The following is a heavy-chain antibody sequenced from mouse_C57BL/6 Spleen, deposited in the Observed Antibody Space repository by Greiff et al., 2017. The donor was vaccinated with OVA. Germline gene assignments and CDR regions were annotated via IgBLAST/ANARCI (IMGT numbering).Heavy chain of an antibody. J-gene: IGHJ3*01. D-gene: IGHD1-1*01. CDR2: INPSNGGT. Sequence: QVQLKQPGTELVKPGASVKLSCKASGYTFTSYWMHWVKQRPGQGLEWIGNINPSNGGTNYNEKFKSKATLTVDKSSSTAYMQLSSLTSEDSAVYYCARCPFYGSSYAWFAYWGQGTLVTVSA. V-gene: IGHV1-53*01. CDR3: ARCPFYGSSYAWFAY. CDR1: GYTFTSYW.